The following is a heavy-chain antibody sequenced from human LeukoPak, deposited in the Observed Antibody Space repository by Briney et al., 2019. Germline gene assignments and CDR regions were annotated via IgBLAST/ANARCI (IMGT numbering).Heavy chain of an antibody. D-gene: IGHD6-13*01. Sequence: GGSLRLSCAASGFTFSSYGMHWVRQAPGKGLEWVAVISYDGSNKYYADSVKGRFTISRDNSKNTLYLQMNSLRAEDTAVYYCARDGKAAAGKYYYYYGMDVWGQGTTVTVSS. CDR1: GFTFSSYG. V-gene: IGHV3-30*19. J-gene: IGHJ6*02. CDR3: ARDGKAAAGKYYYYYGMDV. CDR2: ISYDGSNK.